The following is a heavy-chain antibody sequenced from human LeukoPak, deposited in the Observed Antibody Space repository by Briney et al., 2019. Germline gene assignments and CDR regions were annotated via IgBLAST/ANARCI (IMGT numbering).Heavy chain of an antibody. V-gene: IGHV4-39*01. Sequence: SETLSLTCTVSGGSISSSSYYWGWIRQPPGKGLEWIGSIYYSGSTYYNPSLKSRVTISVDTSKNQFSLKLSSVTAADTAVYYCARPYGGSNWFDPWGQGTLVTVSS. CDR1: GGSISSSSYY. D-gene: IGHD4-17*01. CDR2: IYYSGST. J-gene: IGHJ5*02. CDR3: ARPYGGSNWFDP.